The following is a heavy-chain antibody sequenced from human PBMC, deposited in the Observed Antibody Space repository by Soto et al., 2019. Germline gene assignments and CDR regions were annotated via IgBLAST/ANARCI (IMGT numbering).Heavy chain of an antibody. D-gene: IGHD6-6*01. CDR2: IIPIFGTA. V-gene: IGHV1-69*01. Sequence: QVQLVQSGAEVKKPGSSVKVSCKASGGTFSSYAISWVRQAPGQGLEWMGGIIPIFGTANYAQKFQGRVTIPADESTSTAYMELSSLRAEDTAVYYCASLRSIAAANWFDPWGQGTLVTVSS. J-gene: IGHJ5*02. CDR3: ASLRSIAAANWFDP. CDR1: GGTFSSYA.